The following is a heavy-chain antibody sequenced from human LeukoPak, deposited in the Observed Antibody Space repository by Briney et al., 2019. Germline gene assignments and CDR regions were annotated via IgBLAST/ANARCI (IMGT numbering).Heavy chain of an antibody. Sequence: GGSLRLSCTASGFTFSSYDMHWVRQAPGKGLQWMAVIWYDGSYKYYADSVKGRFTISRDNSKNTLYLQMHSLRAEDTAVYYCARTISSSWYYFDYWGQGTLVTVSS. CDR3: ARTISSSWYYFDY. CDR2: IWYDGSYK. J-gene: IGHJ4*02. V-gene: IGHV3-33*01. CDR1: GFTFSSYD. D-gene: IGHD6-13*01.